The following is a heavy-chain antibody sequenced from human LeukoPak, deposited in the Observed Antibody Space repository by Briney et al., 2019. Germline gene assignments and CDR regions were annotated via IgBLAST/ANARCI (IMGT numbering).Heavy chain of an antibody. V-gene: IGHV1-69*05. CDR3: VRSRSVTYGFDY. J-gene: IGHJ4*02. CDR1: GDTFKNYA. D-gene: IGHD4-17*01. Sequence: SVKVSCKASGDTFKNYAVSWVRQAPGQGLEWMGGILTVFGTTNYEQKFQGRVTITTDESSSTAYIELSSLTSEDTAVYYCVRSRSVTYGFDYWGQGTLVIVSS. CDR2: ILTVFGTT.